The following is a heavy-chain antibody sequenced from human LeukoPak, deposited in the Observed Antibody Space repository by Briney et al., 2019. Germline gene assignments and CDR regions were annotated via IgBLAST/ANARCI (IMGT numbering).Heavy chain of an antibody. Sequence: KPGGSLRLSCAASGFTFSSYSMTWVRQAPGKGLEWVSSISSSSSYIYYADSVKGRFTISRDNAKNSLYLQMNGLRAEDTAVYYCVTAGTVTRDYWGQGTLVTVSS. CDR3: VTAGTVTRDY. V-gene: IGHV3-21*01. J-gene: IGHJ4*02. CDR2: ISSSSSYI. CDR1: GFTFSSYS. D-gene: IGHD4-17*01.